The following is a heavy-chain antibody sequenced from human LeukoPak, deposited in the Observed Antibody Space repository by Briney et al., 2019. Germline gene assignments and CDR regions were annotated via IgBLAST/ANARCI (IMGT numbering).Heavy chain of an antibody. V-gene: IGHV3-30-3*01. D-gene: IGHD3-10*01. CDR1: GFTFSSYA. J-gene: IGHJ4*02. CDR3: ARAIGSGTDY. Sequence: GGSLRLSCAASGFTFSSYAMPWVRQAPGKGLEWVAVISYNGSNKYYADSVKGRFTISRDNAKNSLYLQMNSLRAEDTAVYYCARAIGSGTDYWGQGTLVTVSS. CDR2: ISYNGSNK.